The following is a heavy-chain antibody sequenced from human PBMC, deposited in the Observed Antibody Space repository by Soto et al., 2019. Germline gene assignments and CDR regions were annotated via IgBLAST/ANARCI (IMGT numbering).Heavy chain of an antibody. CDR3: TREQSDDNYFDP. CDR2: IYYSGGT. V-gene: IGHV4-61*08. J-gene: IGHJ5*02. CDR1: GSALSSGGYF. Sequence: XETLFLTCAVSGSALSSGGYFYTWVRQPPGKGLEWLGYIYYSGGTNYNPSLKSRVTISLDKSKSQFSLRLISVTAADTAVYYCTREQSDDNYFDPWGQGTLVTVSS. D-gene: IGHD6-19*01.